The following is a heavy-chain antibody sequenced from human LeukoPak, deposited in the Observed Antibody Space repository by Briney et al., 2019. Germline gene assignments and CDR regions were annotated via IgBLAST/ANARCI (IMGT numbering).Heavy chain of an antibody. CDR2: ISSSSSYI. Sequence: PGGSLRLSCAASGLTFSSYSMNWVRQAPGKGLEWVSSISSSSSYIYYADSVKGRFTISRDNAKNSLYLQMNSLRAEDTAVYYCARDITPPDIVVVHYGMDVWGQGTTVTVSS. D-gene: IGHD2-2*01. V-gene: IGHV3-21*01. CDR1: GLTFSSYS. J-gene: IGHJ6*02. CDR3: ARDITPPDIVVVHYGMDV.